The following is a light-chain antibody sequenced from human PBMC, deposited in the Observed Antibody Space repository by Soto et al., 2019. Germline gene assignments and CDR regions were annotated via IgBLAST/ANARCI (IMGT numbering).Light chain of an antibody. Sequence: QSVLTQPASVSGSPGQSITISCTGSSSDVGSYNLVSWYQHHPGKAPKFVIYDDNKRPSGIPDRFSGSKSGTSATLGITGFQTGDEADYYCGSWDSSLSAYVFGTGTKLTVL. CDR2: DDN. CDR1: SSDVGSYNL. J-gene: IGLJ1*01. CDR3: GSWDSSLSAYV. V-gene: IGLV1-51*01.